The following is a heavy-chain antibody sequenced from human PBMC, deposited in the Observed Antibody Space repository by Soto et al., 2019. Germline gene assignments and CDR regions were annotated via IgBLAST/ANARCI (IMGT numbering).Heavy chain of an antibody. Sequence: SETLSLTCSVSGDSIGSFTYYWGWIRQPPGKGLEWIGTVYYNENTYYNPSLKSRVTITVDTAKNQFSLNLRSVTAADTAMYFCARRERYYGSPGWFDPWGPGTLVTVSS. V-gene: IGHV4-39*01. CDR3: ARRERYYGSPGWFDP. D-gene: IGHD3-10*01. CDR2: VYYNENT. CDR1: GDSIGSFTYY. J-gene: IGHJ5*02.